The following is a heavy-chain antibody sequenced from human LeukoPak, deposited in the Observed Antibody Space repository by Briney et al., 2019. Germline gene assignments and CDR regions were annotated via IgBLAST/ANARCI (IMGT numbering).Heavy chain of an antibody. V-gene: IGHV1-46*01. D-gene: IGHD3-10*01. CDR2: INPSGGST. CDR3: ARGGLWFGELSSSRAFDI. J-gene: IGHJ3*02. CDR1: GYTFTSYY. Sequence: ASVKVSCKASGYTFTSYYMHWVRQAPGQGLEWMGIINPSGGSTSYAQKFQGRVTMTRDTSTSTVYMELSSLRSEDTAVYYCARGGLWFGELSSSRAFDIWGQGTMVTVSS.